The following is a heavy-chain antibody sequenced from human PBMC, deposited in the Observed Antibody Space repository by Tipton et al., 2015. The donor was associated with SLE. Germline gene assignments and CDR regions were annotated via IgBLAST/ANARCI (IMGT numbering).Heavy chain of an antibody. Sequence: GSLRLSCEGSGFTFIDYYMNWIRQAPGKGLEWVSYISSSGSTIYYADSLKGRFTISRDNAKNSLYLQMNSLRAEDTAVYFCARVWGAGEDYSRDWGQGTLVTVSS. V-gene: IGHV3-11*04. D-gene: IGHD4-11*01. J-gene: IGHJ4*02. CDR3: ARVWGAGEDYSRD. CDR1: GFTFIDYY. CDR2: ISSSGSTI.